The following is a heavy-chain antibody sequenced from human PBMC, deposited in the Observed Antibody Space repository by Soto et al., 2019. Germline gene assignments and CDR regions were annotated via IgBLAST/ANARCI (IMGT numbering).Heavy chain of an antibody. D-gene: IGHD3-9*01. CDR3: ARNYDILPGYHNFDY. J-gene: IGHJ4*02. Sequence: EVQLVESGGGLVQPGGSLRLSCAASGFTFSSYSMNWVRQAPGKGLEWVSYISSSSSTIYYADSVKGRFTISRDNAKNSLHLQMNSLRADDTAVYYCARNYDILPGYHNFDYWGQGTLVTVSS. CDR2: ISSSSSTI. V-gene: IGHV3-48*01. CDR1: GFTFSSYS.